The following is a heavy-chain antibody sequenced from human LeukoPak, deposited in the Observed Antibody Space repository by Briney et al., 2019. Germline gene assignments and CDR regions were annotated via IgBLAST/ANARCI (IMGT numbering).Heavy chain of an antibody. V-gene: IGHV1-18*01. Sequence: ASVKVSCKASGYTFTSYGISWVQQAPGQGLEWMGWISAYNGNTNYAQKLQGRVTMTTDTSTSTAYMELRSLRSDDTAVYYCAREDGLYSSSNYMDVWGKGTTVTVSS. CDR2: ISAYNGNT. J-gene: IGHJ6*03. D-gene: IGHD6-6*01. CDR3: AREDGLYSSSNYMDV. CDR1: GYTFTSYG.